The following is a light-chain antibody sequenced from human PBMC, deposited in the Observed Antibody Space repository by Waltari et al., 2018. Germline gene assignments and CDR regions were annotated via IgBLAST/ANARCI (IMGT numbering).Light chain of an antibody. V-gene: IGLV2-8*01. CDR3: SSYAGSNRVI. CDR2: EIN. Sequence: QSALTQPPSASGSPGQSVTIPCPGTSRHVGGYDDVSWYQQHPGKAPKPMIYEINKRPSGVPNRFSGSRSGNTASLTVSGLRPEDEADYYCSSYAGSNRVIFGGGTKLTVL. J-gene: IGLJ2*01. CDR1: SRHVGGYDD.